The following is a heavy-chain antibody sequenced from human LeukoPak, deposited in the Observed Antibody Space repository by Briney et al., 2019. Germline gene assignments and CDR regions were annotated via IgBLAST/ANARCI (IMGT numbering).Heavy chain of an antibody. CDR2: IYYSGST. V-gene: IGHV4-31*03. Sequence: MASETLSLTCTVSGGSISSGGYYWSWIRQHPGKGLEWIGYIYYSGSTYYNPSLKSRVTISVDTSKNQFSLKLSSVTAADTAVYYCAREPPCSGGSCSWFDPWGQGTLVTVSS. CDR1: GGSISSGGYY. J-gene: IGHJ5*02. D-gene: IGHD2-15*01. CDR3: AREPPCSGGSCSWFDP.